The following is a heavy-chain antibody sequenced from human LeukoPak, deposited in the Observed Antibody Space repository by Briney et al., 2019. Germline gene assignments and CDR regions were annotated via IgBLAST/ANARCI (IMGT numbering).Heavy chain of an antibody. J-gene: IGHJ2*01. D-gene: IGHD5-12*01. CDR3: ARRVVANYWYFDL. CDR2: IYYSGST. CDR1: GGSISSYY. V-gene: IGHV4-59*08. Sequence: SETLSLTCTVSGGSISSYYWSWIRQPPGKGLEWIVYIYYSGSTNYNPSLKSRVTILVDTSKNQFSLKLSSVTAADTAVYYCARRVVANYWYFDLWGRGTLVTVSS.